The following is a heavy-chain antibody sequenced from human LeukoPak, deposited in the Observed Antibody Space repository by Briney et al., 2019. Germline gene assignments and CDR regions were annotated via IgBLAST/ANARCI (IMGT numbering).Heavy chain of an antibody. CDR2: IYYSGYT. CDR1: GGSISSDNYY. D-gene: IGHD3-16*01. Sequence: SETLSLTCTVSGGSISSDNYYWSWIRQPPGKGLKWIGNIYYSGYTTYSPSLRSRVTISVDTSKNQFSLKLSSVTAADTAVYYCARETSQKGAHYMDVWGKGTTITISS. J-gene: IGHJ6*03. V-gene: IGHV4-61*01. CDR3: ARETSQKGAHYMDV.